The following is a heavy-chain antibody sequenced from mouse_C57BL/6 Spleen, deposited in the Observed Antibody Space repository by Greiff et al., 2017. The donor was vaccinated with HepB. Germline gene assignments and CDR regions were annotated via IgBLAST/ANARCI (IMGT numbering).Heavy chain of an antibody. CDR2: INPNNGGT. CDR3: AIDGYSFDY. J-gene: IGHJ2*01. CDR1: GYTFTDYN. D-gene: IGHD2-3*01. Sequence: VHVKQSGPELVKPGASVKMSCKASGYTFTDYNMHWVKQSHGKSLEWIGYINPNNGGTSYNQKFKGKATLTVNKSSSTAYMELRSLTSEDSAVYYCAIDGYSFDYWGQGTTLTVSS. V-gene: IGHV1-22*01.